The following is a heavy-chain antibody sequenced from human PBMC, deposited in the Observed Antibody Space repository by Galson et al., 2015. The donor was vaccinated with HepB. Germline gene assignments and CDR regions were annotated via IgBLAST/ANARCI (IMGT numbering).Heavy chain of an antibody. J-gene: IGHJ3*02. V-gene: IGHV3-48*01. CDR2: ISKSGSTI. CDR3: ARLRDYDAFEI. D-gene: IGHD4-17*01. Sequence: SLRLSCADSGFTFSSNSMQWVRQAPGKGLQGVSFISKSGSTIYYADSVKGRFTISRANAKNSLYLQMNSLRAEDTAVYYCARLRDYDAFEIWGQGTMVTVSS. CDR1: GFTFSSNS.